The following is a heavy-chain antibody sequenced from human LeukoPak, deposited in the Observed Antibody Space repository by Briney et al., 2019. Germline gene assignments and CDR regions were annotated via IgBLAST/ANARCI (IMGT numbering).Heavy chain of an antibody. V-gene: IGHV3-53*01. CDR1: GFTVSSKY. Sequence: GGSLRLSCAAPGFTVSSKYMSWVRQAPGKGLEWVSVIYNDGSTYYADSVRGRFTISRDNSKNTLYLQMNSLRAEDTAVYYCARGTFGVTAAHYWGQGTLVTVSS. CDR3: ARGTFGVTAAHY. D-gene: IGHD2/OR15-2a*01. J-gene: IGHJ4*02. CDR2: IYNDGST.